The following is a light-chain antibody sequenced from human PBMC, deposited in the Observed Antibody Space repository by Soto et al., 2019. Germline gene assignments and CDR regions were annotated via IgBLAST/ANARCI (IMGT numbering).Light chain of an antibody. CDR1: SGSVSTSYY. CDR3: VLYMGSGISV. J-gene: IGLJ3*02. CDR2: STN. V-gene: IGLV8-61*01. Sequence: QTVVTQEPSFSVSPGGTVTLTCGLNSGSVSTSYYPSWYQQTPGQAPRTLIYSTNTRSSGVPDRFSGSILGNKAALTITGAQADVESVYYCVLYMGSGISVFGGGTKLPVL.